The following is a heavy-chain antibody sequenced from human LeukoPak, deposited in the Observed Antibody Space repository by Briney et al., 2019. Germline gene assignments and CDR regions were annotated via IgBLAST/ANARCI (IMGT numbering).Heavy chain of an antibody. CDR1: GGSISSSSYY. CDR3: ARHGLGYCSSTSCPPSGPFDY. J-gene: IGHJ4*02. V-gene: IGHV4-39*01. CDR2: IYYSGST. Sequence: SETLSLTCTVSGGSISSSSYYWGWIRQPPGKGLEWIGSIYYSGSTYYNPSLKSRVTISVDTSKNQFSLKLSSVTAADTAVYYCARHGLGYCSSTSCPPSGPFDYWGQGTLVTVSS. D-gene: IGHD2-2*01.